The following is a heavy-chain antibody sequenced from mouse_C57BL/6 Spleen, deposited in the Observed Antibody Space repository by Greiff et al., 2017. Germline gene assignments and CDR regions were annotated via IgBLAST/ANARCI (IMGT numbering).Heavy chain of an antibody. CDR3: ARKERGDYDPSYYYAMDY. CDR1: GYTFTDYN. V-gene: IGHV1-18*01. D-gene: IGHD2-4*01. Sequence: EVQLQQSGPELVKPGASVKIPCKASGYTFTDYNMDWVKQSHGKSLEWIGDINPNNGGTIYNQKFKGKATLTVDKSSSTAYMELRSLTSEDTAVXYCARKERGDYDPSYYYAMDYWGQGTSVTVSS. J-gene: IGHJ4*01. CDR2: INPNNGGT.